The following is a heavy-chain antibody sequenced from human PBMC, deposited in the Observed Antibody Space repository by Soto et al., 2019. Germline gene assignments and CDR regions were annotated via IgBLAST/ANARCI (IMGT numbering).Heavy chain of an antibody. Sequence: AASGFTSRPYTMNWVRQAPGKALEWVSSATTSNYKFYADSVKGRFTISRDNAKNSLFLQMNSLRVEDTAIYYCARVAGEYRDYWGQGTLVTVSS. V-gene: IGHV3-21*01. CDR2: ATTSNYK. CDR3: ARVAGEYRDY. CDR1: GFTSRPYT. J-gene: IGHJ4*02. D-gene: IGHD2-21*01.